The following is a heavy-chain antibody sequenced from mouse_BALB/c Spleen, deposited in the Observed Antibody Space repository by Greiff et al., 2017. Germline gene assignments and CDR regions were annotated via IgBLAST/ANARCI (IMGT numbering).Heavy chain of an antibody. J-gene: IGHJ3*01. V-gene: IGHV5-17*02. CDR1: GFTFSSFG. D-gene: IGHD2-4*01. CDR2: ISSGSSTI. CDR3: ASDDYDAWFAY. Sequence: EVKLMESGGGLVQPGGSRKLSCAASGFTFSSFGMHWVRQAPEKGLEWVAYISSGSSTIYYADTVKGRFTISRDNPKNTLFLQMTSLRSEDTAMYYCASDDYDAWFAYWGQGTLVTVSA.